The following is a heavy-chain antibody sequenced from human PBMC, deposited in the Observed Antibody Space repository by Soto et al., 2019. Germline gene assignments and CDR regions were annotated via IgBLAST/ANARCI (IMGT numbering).Heavy chain of an antibody. CDR2: INPNSGGT. D-gene: IGHD3-10*01. V-gene: IGHV1-2*04. J-gene: IGHJ6*02. CDR1: GYTFTGYY. Sequence: ASVKVSCKASGYTFTGYYMHWVRQAPGQGLEWMGWINPNSGGTNYAQKFQGWVTTTRDTSISTAYMELSRLRSDDTAVYYCAREEGILWFAGPNKIGGMDVWGQGTTVTVS. CDR3: AREEGILWFAGPNKIGGMDV.